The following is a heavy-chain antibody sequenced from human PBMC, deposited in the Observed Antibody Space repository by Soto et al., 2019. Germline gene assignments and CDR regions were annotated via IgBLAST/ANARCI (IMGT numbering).Heavy chain of an antibody. D-gene: IGHD3-10*01. V-gene: IGHV3-15*01. CDR1: GFTFSNAW. CDR3: TTVTHDGVLWFGEFNY. J-gene: IGHJ4*02. CDR2: IKSKTDGGTT. Sequence: GGSMRLSWAASGFTFSNAWMSWVRQDPGKGLEWVGRIKSKTDGGTTDYAAPVKGRFTISRDDSKNTLYLQMNSLKTEDTAVYYCTTVTHDGVLWFGEFNYWGQGTLVTVSS.